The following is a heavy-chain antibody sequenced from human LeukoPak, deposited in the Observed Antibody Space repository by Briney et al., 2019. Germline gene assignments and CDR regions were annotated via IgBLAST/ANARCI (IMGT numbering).Heavy chain of an antibody. V-gene: IGHV4-61*02. CDR3: PRAYYDFWSGHDAFDI. CDR1: GGSISSGSYY. J-gene: IGHJ3*02. Sequence: SETLSLTCTVSGGSISSGSYYWSWIRQPAGKGLEWIGRIYTSGSTNYNPSLKSRVTISVDTSKNQFSLKLSSVTAADTAVYYCPRAYYDFWSGHDAFDIWGQGTMVTVSS. CDR2: IYTSGST. D-gene: IGHD3-3*01.